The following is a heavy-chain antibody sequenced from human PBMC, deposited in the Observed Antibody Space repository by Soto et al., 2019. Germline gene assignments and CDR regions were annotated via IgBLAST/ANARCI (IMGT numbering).Heavy chain of an antibody. CDR1: RGSFNNYA. D-gene: IGHD3-10*01. Sequence: GASVPVSCQPSRGSFNNYAISWVRQAPGQGLEGVGGFISVFGASSYAQNFQDRVTFTADESTRTAYMELRSLTSEDTAVYYCAREESVMGRGVTYYSGLDVWGQGTAVTVSS. CDR3: AREESVMGRGVTYYSGLDV. CDR2: FISVFGAS. J-gene: IGHJ6*02. V-gene: IGHV1-69*13.